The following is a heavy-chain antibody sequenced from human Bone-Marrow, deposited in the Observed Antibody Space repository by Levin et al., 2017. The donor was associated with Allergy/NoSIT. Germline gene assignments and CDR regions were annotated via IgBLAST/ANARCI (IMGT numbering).Heavy chain of an antibody. V-gene: IGHV4-31*03. Sequence: SETLSLTCTVSGGSFSGGGYHWSWIRQHPEKGLEWIGYISYRGTTYYNPSLKSRVTMSVDTSKTQFSLNVSSVTAAYTAVYFCAREDGYVFDCWGQGTPVTVSS. CDR3: AREDGYVFDC. J-gene: IGHJ4*02. CDR1: GGSFSGGGYH. D-gene: IGHD5-24*01. CDR2: ISYRGTT.